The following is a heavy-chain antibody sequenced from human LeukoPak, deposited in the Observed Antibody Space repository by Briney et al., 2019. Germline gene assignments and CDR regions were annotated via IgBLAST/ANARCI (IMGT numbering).Heavy chain of an antibody. CDR2: INSDGSST. V-gene: IGHV3-74*01. CDR1: GFTFSSYW. Sequence: GGSLILSCAASGFTFSSYWMHWVRQAPGKGLVWVSRINSDGSSTSYADPVKGRFTISRDNSKHTLYLPMNSLRSEDHAVYYCANSGHALSGYDAGNDYWGQGTLVTVSS. D-gene: IGHD5-12*01. J-gene: IGHJ4*02. CDR3: ANSGHALSGYDAGNDY.